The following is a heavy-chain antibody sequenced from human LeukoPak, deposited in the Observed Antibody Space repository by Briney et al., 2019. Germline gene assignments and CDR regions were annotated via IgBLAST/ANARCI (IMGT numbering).Heavy chain of an antibody. D-gene: IGHD1-1*01. CDR3: TRDRGAYNLYDY. CDR1: GFTFGDYA. CDR2: IRSKAYGETA. J-gene: IGHJ4*02. Sequence: GWSLRLSCTASGFTFGDYAMSWIRQAPGKGLEWVGFIRSKAYGETADYAASVKGRFTISRDDSKAIAYLQMNSLKTEDTAVYHCTRDRGAYNLYDYWGQGTLVTVSS. V-gene: IGHV3-49*03.